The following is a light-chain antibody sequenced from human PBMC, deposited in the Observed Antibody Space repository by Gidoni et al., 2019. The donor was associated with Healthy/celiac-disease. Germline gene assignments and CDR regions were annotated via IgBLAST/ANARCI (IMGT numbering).Light chain of an antibody. CDR3: QVWDSSSDHYV. J-gene: IGLJ1*01. CDR1: NIGSKS. Sequence: SYVLTQPPSVSWAPGQTARITCGGNNIGSKSVHWYQPKPGQAPVLVVYDASDRPSGIPERFSGSNSGNTATLTISRVEAGDEADYYCQVWDSSSDHYVFGTGTKVTVL. V-gene: IGLV3-21*02. CDR2: DAS.